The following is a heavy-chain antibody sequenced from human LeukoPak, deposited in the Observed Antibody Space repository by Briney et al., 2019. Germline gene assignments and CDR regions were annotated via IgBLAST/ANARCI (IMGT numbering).Heavy chain of an antibody. CDR2: TGANSYTT. J-gene: IGHJ6*02. V-gene: IGHV3-72*01. CDR1: GFTFSDHY. CDR3: ATRLVGATNYYYGMDV. D-gene: IGHD1-26*01. Sequence: GGSLRLSCAASGFTFSDHYMDWVRQAPGKGLEWVGRTGANSYTTQYAASVKGRFTISRDDSKNSLYLQMNSLKTEDTAVYYCATRLVGATNYYYGMDVWGQGTTVTVSS.